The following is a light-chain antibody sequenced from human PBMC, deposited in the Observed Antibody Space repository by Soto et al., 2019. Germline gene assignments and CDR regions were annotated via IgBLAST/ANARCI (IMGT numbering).Light chain of an antibody. V-gene: IGKV3-15*01. J-gene: IGKJ5*01. CDR3: QQYNNWPFS. CDR1: QSVSNN. Sequence: EFVLTQSPGTLSLSPGERATLSCRASQSVSNNYFAWYQQKSGQSPRLLIYDVSIRATGVPARFSGTGSETDFTLTISGLQSEDSAVYFCQQYNNWPFSFGQGTRLEIK. CDR2: DVS.